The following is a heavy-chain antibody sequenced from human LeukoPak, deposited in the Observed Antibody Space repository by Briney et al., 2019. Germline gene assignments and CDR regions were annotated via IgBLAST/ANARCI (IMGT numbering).Heavy chain of an antibody. V-gene: IGHV3-33*01. D-gene: IGHD1-1*01. Sequence: GGSLRLSCAASEFTFTTYGMHWVRQAPGKGLEWVAFIYYDGSNIYYADYVEGRFTISRDISKNTLYLQMDSLRAEDTAIYYCARDWKTNSFDYWGQGTLVTVSS. CDR3: ARDWKTNSFDY. J-gene: IGHJ4*02. CDR1: EFTFTTYG. CDR2: IYYDGSNI.